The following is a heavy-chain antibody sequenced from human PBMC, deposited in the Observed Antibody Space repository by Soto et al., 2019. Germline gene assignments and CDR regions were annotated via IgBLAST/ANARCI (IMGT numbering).Heavy chain of an antibody. Sequence: PGGSLRLSCAASGFTFSSYGMHWVRQAPGKGLEWVAVISYDGSNKYYADSVKGRFTISRDNSKNTLYLQMNSLRAEDTAVYYCAKDLRPAGELLFGYWGQGTLVTVSS. J-gene: IGHJ4*02. D-gene: IGHD3-10*01. CDR3: AKDLRPAGELLFGY. CDR1: GFTFSSYG. CDR2: ISYDGSNK. V-gene: IGHV3-30*18.